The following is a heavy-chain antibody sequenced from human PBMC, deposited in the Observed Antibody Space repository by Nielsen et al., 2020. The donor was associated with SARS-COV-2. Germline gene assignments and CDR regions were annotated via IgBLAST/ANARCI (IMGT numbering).Heavy chain of an antibody. Sequence: ASVKVSCKASGYTFTSYAISWVRQAPGQGLEWIGWISGYRDDTRHAQKFQGRVAMTTDRSTSTAYMELRSLRSDDTAMYFCTRDRGIAAADTFDPWGQGTLVTVSS. V-gene: IGHV1-18*01. D-gene: IGHD6-13*01. J-gene: IGHJ5*02. CDR2: ISGYRDDT. CDR1: GYTFTSYA. CDR3: TRDRGIAAADTFDP.